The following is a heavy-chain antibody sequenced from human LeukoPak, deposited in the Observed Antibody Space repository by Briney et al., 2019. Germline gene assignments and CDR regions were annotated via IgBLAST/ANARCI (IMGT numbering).Heavy chain of an antibody. D-gene: IGHD3-9*01. Sequence: ASVKVSCKASGYTFTGYYMHWVRQAPGQGLEWMGWINPNSGGTNYAQKFQGRVTMTRDTSISTAYMELSRLRSDDTAVYYCARDLGYYDILTGYSATYYFDYWGQGTLVTVSS. CDR2: INPNSGGT. J-gene: IGHJ4*02. V-gene: IGHV1-2*02. CDR3: ARDLGYYDILTGYSATYYFDY. CDR1: GYTFTGYY.